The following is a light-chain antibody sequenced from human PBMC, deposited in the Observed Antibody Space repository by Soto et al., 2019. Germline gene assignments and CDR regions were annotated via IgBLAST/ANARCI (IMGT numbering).Light chain of an antibody. CDR3: QQYKNWPPWT. CDR2: GAA. CDR1: QSININ. Sequence: EVRMTQSAATLSVSPGEGATLSCRASQSININLAWYQQKPGQAPTLLIFGAATRGTGPPARFSGSGSGTEFTLTISSLQSEDFAVYYCQQYKNWPPWTFGQGTKVDIK. J-gene: IGKJ1*01. V-gene: IGKV3-15*01.